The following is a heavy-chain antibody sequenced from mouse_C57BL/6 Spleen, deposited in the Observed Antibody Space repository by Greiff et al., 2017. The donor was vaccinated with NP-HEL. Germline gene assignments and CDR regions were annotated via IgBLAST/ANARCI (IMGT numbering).Heavy chain of an antibody. CDR1: GYSFTSYY. V-gene: IGHV1-66*01. Sequence: VQLQESGPELVKPGASVKISCKASGYSFTSYYIHWVKQRPGQGLEWIGWIYPGSGNTKYNEKFKVKATLTADTSSSTAYMQLSSLTSEDSAVYYCARYPPPYGNYGVWYFDVWGTGTTVTVSS. CDR2: IYPGSGNT. CDR3: ARYPPPYGNYGVWYFDV. J-gene: IGHJ1*03. D-gene: IGHD2-1*01.